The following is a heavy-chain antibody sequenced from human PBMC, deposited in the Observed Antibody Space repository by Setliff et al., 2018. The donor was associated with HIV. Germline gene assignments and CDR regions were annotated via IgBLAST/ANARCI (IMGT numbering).Heavy chain of an antibody. Sequence: SETLSLTCAVYGGSFSGYYWSWIRQPPGKGLEWIGEINHSESTNYNPSLKSRVTISVDTSKNQFSLKLSSVPAADTAVYYCAQLGMVDDFDYWGQGTLVTVSS. CDR2: INHSEST. CDR3: AQLGMVDDFDY. J-gene: IGHJ4*02. V-gene: IGHV4-34*01. CDR1: GGSFSGYY. D-gene: IGHD1-1*01.